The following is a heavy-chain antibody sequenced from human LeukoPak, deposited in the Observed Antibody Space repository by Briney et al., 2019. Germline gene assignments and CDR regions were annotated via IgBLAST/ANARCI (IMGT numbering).Heavy chain of an antibody. J-gene: IGHJ4*02. D-gene: IGHD6-25*01. CDR2: VRSKTNNYAT. V-gene: IGHV3-73*01. CDR1: GYIFTGSA. Sequence: GGSLRLSCVASGYIFTGSAMHWFRQASGKGPEWVGRVRSKTNNYATAYAASVEGRFTISRDDSTNTVYLQMNSLKIEDTAIYYCSRRVPGGYTPFDYWGQGTLVTVSS. CDR3: SRRVPGGYTPFDY.